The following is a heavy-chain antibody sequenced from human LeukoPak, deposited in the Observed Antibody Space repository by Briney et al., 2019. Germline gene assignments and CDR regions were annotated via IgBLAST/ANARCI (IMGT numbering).Heavy chain of an antibody. CDR2: INWNGGTT. Sequence: GGSLTLSCEASGVTFGDYGITGVRKAPEKGLEWISSINWNGGTTSYADSVKGRFTISRDNDKNSLYLQMNSLRAEDTALYYCARGGYRQLAYFDYWGQGALVTVSS. J-gene: IGHJ4*02. CDR1: GVTFGDYG. CDR3: ARGGYRQLAYFDY. V-gene: IGHV3-20*04. D-gene: IGHD3-16*02.